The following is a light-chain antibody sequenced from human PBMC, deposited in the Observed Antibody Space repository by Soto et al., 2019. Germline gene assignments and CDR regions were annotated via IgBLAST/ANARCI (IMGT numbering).Light chain of an antibody. CDR3: CSYAGSSTFVV. J-gene: IGLJ2*01. Sequence: QSALTQPASVSGSPGQSITISCTGTSSDVGSYNLVSWYQQHPGKAPKLMIYEVSKRPSGVSNRFSCSKSGNTASLTISGLQAEVEADYYCCSYAGSSTFVVFGGGTKLT. CDR2: EVS. V-gene: IGLV2-23*02. CDR1: SSDVGSYNL.